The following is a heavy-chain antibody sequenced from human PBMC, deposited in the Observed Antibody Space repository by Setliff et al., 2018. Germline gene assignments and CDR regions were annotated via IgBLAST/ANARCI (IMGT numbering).Heavy chain of an antibody. CDR1: GGSISSGNW. CDR3: ARSYSNSLEY. CDR2: INHSGKT. V-gene: IGHV4-4*02. Sequence: SETLSLTCAVSGGSISSGNWWSWVRQTPGKGLEWIGEINHSGKTNHKPSLKSRVTMSVDKSKNQFSLKLNSVTAADTAVYYCARSYSNSLEYWGQGALVTVSS. D-gene: IGHD4-4*01. J-gene: IGHJ4*02.